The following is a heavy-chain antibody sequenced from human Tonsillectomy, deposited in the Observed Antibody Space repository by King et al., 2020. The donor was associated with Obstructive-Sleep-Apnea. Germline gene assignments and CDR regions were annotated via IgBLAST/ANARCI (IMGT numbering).Heavy chain of an antibody. CDR1: GFTFSSYS. V-gene: IGHV3-30*04. J-gene: IGHJ4*02. CDR3: AREYLNYFDY. CDR2: ISNDETNK. D-gene: IGHD2-8*01. Sequence: VQLVESGGGVVQPGRSLRLSCAASGFTFSSYSVHCVRQAPGKGVEWVAVISNDETNKYYADSVKGRFTISRDNSKNTLYLQMNSLRADDTAVYYCAREYLNYFDYWGQGTLVTVSS.